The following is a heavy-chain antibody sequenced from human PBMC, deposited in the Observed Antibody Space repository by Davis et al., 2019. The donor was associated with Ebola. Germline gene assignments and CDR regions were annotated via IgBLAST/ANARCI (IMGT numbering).Heavy chain of an antibody. V-gene: IGHV4-39*07. J-gene: IGHJ4*02. Sequence: MPGGSLRLSCTVSGGSISSSSYYWGWIRQPPGKGLEWIGSIYYSGSTYYNPSLKSRVTISVDTSKNQFSLKLSSVTAADTAVYYCAGAYTPTPFDYWGQGTLVTVSS. CDR2: IYYSGST. CDR3: AGAYTPTPFDY. CDR1: GGSISSSSYY. D-gene: IGHD4-11*01.